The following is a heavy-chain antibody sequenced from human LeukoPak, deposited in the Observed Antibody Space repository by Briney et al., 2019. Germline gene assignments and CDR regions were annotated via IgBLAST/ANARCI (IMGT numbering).Heavy chain of an antibody. CDR3: VKGGSGFDY. CDR1: GFTFSNYW. CDR2: IRPEGSEK. J-gene: IGHJ4*02. V-gene: IGHV3-7*01. D-gene: IGHD5-12*01. Sequence: GGSLRLSCATSGFTFSNYWMSWVRQAPGKGLEWVANIRPEGSEKNYVDSVKGRFTISRDNGKNSLYLQMNSLRGEDAAVYYCVKGGSGFDYWGQGTLVTVSS.